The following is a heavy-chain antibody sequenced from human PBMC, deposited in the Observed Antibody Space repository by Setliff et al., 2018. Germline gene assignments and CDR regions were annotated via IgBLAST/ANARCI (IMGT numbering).Heavy chain of an antibody. D-gene: IGHD5-12*01. CDR1: GFTFSNSW. J-gene: IGHJ6*03. Sequence: LRLSCAASGFTFSNSWMSWVRQAPGKGLEWVANIKQDGSEKYYVDSVKGRFTISRDNAKNSLYLQMNSLRAEDTAVYYCAREKMATNYYYNFMDVWGKGTTVTVSS. CDR2: IKQDGSEK. V-gene: IGHV3-7*01. CDR3: AREKMATNYYYNFMDV.